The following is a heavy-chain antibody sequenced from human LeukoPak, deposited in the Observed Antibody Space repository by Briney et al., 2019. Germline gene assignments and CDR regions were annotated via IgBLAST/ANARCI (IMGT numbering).Heavy chain of an antibody. D-gene: IGHD3-22*01. CDR2: ISSSGSTI. J-gene: IGHJ4*02. CDR1: GFTFSSYE. CDR3: ARDRGYYYDSSGTGYFDY. V-gene: IGHV3-48*03. Sequence: PGGSLRLSCAASGFTFSSYEMNWVRQAPGKGLEWVSYISSSGSTIYYADSVKGRFTISRDNAKNSLYLQMNSLRAEDTALYYCARDRGYYYDSSGTGYFDYWGQGTLVTVSS.